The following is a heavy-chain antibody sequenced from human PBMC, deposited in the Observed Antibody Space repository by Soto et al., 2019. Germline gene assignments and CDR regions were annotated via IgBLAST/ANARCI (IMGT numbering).Heavy chain of an antibody. CDR1: GFTFTSSA. CDR2: IVVGSGNT. Sequence: SVKVSCKASGFTFTSSAVQWVRQARGQRLEWIGWIVVGSGNTNYAQKFQERVTITRDMSTSTAYMELSSLRSEDTAVYYCAADRPPDYSNRLGYYYGMDFWGQRTTVTVSS. J-gene: IGHJ6*02. V-gene: IGHV1-58*01. CDR3: AADRPPDYSNRLGYYYGMDF. D-gene: IGHD4-4*01.